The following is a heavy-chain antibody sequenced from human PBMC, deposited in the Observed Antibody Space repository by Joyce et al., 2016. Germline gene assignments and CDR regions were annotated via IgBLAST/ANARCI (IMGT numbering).Heavy chain of an antibody. J-gene: IGHJ6*01. CDR1: GFTFNSAW. CDR2: IKSETDGATS. D-gene: IGHD3-16*02. CDR3: TTADRVLNFYYYGVDF. Sequence: EVQLVESGGGLVKPGGSLRLSCAASGFTFNSAWMSWVRQSPKRGLEWVGRIKSETDGATSDYIAPVKGRFSISRDDSKNTLYLQMTNLRSEDTAVYYCTTADRVLNFYYYGVDFWGHGTAVTVSS. V-gene: IGHV3-15*01.